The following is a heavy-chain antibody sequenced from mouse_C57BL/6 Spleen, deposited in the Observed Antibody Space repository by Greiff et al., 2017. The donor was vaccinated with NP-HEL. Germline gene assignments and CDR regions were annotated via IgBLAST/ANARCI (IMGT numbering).Heavy chain of an antibody. J-gene: IGHJ4*01. CDR1: GFTFSDYY. V-gene: IGHV5-16*01. CDR3: ARLTLNYYAMDY. Sequence: EVKLVESEGGLVQPGSSMKLSCTASGFTFSDYYMAWVRQVPEKGLEWVANINYDGSSTYYLDSLKSRFIISRDNAKNILYLQMSSLKSEDTATYYCARLTLNYYAMDYWGQGTSVTVSS. CDR2: INYDGSST.